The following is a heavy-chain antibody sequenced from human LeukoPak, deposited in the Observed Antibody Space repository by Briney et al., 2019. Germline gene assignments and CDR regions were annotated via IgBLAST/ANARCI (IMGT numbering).Heavy chain of an antibody. V-gene: IGHV3-30-3*01. Sequence: PGGSLRPSCAASGFTFSSYAMHWVRQAPGKGLEWVAVISYDGSNKYYADSVKGRFTISRDNSKNTLYLQMNSLRAEDTAAYYCAKGNVDTAHYYYYYYMDVWGKGTTVTVSS. CDR2: ISYDGSNK. CDR3: AKGNVDTAHYYYYYYMDV. CDR1: GFTFSSYA. D-gene: IGHD5-18*01. J-gene: IGHJ6*03.